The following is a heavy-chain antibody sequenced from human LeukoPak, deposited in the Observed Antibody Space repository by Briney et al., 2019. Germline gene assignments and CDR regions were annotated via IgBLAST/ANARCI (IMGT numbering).Heavy chain of an antibody. D-gene: IGHD3-22*01. J-gene: IGHJ5*02. CDR3: ARVDTSGFYP. CDR2: ISSSGSTI. CDR1: GFTFSSYE. V-gene: IGHV3-48*03. Sequence: GGSLRLSCAAAGFTFSSYEINWVRQAPGKGLEWVSSISSSGSTIYYADSVKGRFTISRDNAKNSLYLQMNSLRAEDTAVYYCARVDTSGFYPWGQGTLVTVSS.